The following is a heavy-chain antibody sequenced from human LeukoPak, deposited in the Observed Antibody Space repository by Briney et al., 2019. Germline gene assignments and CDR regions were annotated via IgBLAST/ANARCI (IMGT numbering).Heavy chain of an antibody. CDR3: ARGNPFRLPRSTDY. Sequence: GASVKVSCKASGYTFTSYDINWVRQATGQGLEWMGWMNPNSGNTGYAQKFQGRVTMTRNTSISTAYMELGSLRSEDTAVYYCARGNPFRLPRSTDYWGQGTLVTVSS. CDR2: MNPNSGNT. CDR1: GYTFTSYD. J-gene: IGHJ4*02. V-gene: IGHV1-8*01.